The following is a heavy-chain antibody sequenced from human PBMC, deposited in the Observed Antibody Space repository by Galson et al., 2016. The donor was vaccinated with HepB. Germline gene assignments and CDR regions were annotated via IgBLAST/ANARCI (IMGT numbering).Heavy chain of an antibody. J-gene: IGHJ4*02. D-gene: IGHD2-2*01. V-gene: IGHV3-30*03. CDR1: GFTFSSYG. CDR2: ISYGGSNK. CDR3: ARTIVAVPGANDYFDY. Sequence: SLRLSCEASGFTFSSYGMHWVRQAPGKGLEWVAVISYGGSNKYYADSVKGRFTISRDNAKNALYLQMNSLRAEDTAVYYCARTIVAVPGANDYFDYWGQGTLVTVSS.